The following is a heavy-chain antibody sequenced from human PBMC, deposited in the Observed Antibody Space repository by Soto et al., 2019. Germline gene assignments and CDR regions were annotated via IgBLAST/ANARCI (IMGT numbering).Heavy chain of an antibody. J-gene: IGHJ4*02. CDR3: ARCPVYLREYYYDSSGYYTYYFDY. V-gene: IGHV4-31*03. CDR1: GGSISSGGYY. CDR2: IYYSGST. Sequence: SETLSLTCTVSGGSISSGGYYWSWIRQHPGKGLEWIGYIYYSGSTYYNPSLKSRVTISVDTSKNQFSLKLSSVTAADTAVYYCARCPVYLREYYYDSSGYYTYYFDYWGQGTLVTVS. D-gene: IGHD3-22*01.